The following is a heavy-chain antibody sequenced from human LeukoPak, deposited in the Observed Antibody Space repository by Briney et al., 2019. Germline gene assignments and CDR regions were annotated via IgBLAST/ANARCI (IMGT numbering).Heavy chain of an antibody. J-gene: IGHJ6*03. V-gene: IGHV4-59*01. CDR1: GGSISSYY. D-gene: IGHD3-16*02. CDR2: IYYSGST. CDR3: ARGTYYDYVWGSYRYYYYYMDV. Sequence: SETLSLTCTVSGGSISSYYWSWIRQPPGKGLERIGYIYYSGSTNYNPSLKSRVTISVDTSKNQFSLKLSSVTAADTAVYYCARGTYYDYVWGSYRYYYYYMDVWGKGTTVTISS.